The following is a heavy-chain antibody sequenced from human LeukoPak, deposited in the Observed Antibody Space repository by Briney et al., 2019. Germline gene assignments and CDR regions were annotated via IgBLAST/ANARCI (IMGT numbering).Heavy chain of an antibody. V-gene: IGHV5-51*01. CDR3: ARQFYYGSGSYDY. D-gene: IGHD3-10*01. J-gene: IGHJ4*02. CDR2: IYSGDSDT. CDR1: GYSFTSYW. Sequence: GESLKISCKGSGYSFTSYWIGWVRQMPGKGLGWMGIIYSGDSDTRYSPSFQGQVTISADKSISTAYLQWSSLKASDTAMYYCARQFYYGSGSYDYWGQGTLVTVSS.